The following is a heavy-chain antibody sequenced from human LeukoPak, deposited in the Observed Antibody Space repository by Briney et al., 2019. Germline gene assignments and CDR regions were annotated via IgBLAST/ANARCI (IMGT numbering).Heavy chain of an antibody. J-gene: IGHJ3*02. D-gene: IGHD6-19*01. Sequence: SETLSLTCAVSGGSISSSNWWSWVRQPPGKGLEWIGEIYHSGSTNYNPSLKSRVTISVDKSKNQFSLKLSSVTAADTAVYYCARDSSYSSGWSTDAFDIWGQGTMVTVSS. CDR1: GGSISSSNW. V-gene: IGHV4-4*02. CDR3: ARDSSYSSGWSTDAFDI. CDR2: IYHSGST.